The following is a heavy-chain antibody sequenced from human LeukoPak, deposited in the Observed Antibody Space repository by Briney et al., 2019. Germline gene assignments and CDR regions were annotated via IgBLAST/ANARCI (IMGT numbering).Heavy chain of an antibody. D-gene: IGHD5-24*01. CDR2: ISYDGSNK. CDR1: GFTFSSYA. Sequence: GGSLRLSCAASGFTFSSYAMHWVRQAPAKGLEWVAVISYDGSNKYYADSVKGRFTISRDNSKNTLYLQMNSLRAEHTAVYYCAREGGDGYNYVWHFDLWGRGTLVTVSS. CDR3: AREGGDGYNYVWHFDL. J-gene: IGHJ2*01. V-gene: IGHV3-30-3*01.